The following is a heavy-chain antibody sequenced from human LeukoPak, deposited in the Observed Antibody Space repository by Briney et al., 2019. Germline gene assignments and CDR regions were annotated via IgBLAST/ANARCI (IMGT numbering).Heavy chain of an antibody. CDR3: ASLEDPPRTLRRDYYYYYMDV. CDR2: IIPIFGTA. V-gene: IGHV1-69*05. D-gene: IGHD1-1*01. Sequence: ASVKVSCKASRGTFSSYAISWLRPAPGQGLAWMGWIIPIFGTAKYAQLLQSRVTLTTDESTSTPYMAVCSLRSEDTAVYYCASLEDPPRTLRRDYYYYYMDVWGKGTTVTVSS. CDR1: RGTFSSYA. J-gene: IGHJ6*03.